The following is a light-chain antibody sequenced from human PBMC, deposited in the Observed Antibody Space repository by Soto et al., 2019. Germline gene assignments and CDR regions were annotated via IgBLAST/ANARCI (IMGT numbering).Light chain of an antibody. Sequence: EIVLTQSPGTLSLSPGERATLSCRASQSVDSNYLAWYQQKPGQAPRLLIYGASRRATGTPDRFSGSGSGTDFTITISRLEPDDFAVYHCQKYISSFTFGQGTRLEIK. V-gene: IGKV3-20*01. CDR1: QSVDSNY. CDR3: QKYISSFT. J-gene: IGKJ5*01. CDR2: GAS.